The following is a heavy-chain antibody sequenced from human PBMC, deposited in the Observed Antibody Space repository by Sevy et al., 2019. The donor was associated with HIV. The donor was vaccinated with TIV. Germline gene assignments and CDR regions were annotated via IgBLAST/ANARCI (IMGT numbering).Heavy chain of an antibody. Sequence: GGSLRLSCAASGFTFSDYFMSWIRQAPGKGLEWVSYMSSSGYTIYYADSVKGRFTISRDNAKNSLYLQMNSLRAEDTAVYYCAKLYDILTGHDFAFDYWGQGALVTVSS. V-gene: IGHV3-11*01. D-gene: IGHD3-9*01. CDR1: GFTFSDYF. CDR2: MSSSGYTI. J-gene: IGHJ4*02. CDR3: AKLYDILTGHDFAFDY.